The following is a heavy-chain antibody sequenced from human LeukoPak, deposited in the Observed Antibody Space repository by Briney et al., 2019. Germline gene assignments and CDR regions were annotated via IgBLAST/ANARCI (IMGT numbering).Heavy chain of an antibody. CDR1: GFTFSTYS. D-gene: IGHD2-2*01. V-gene: IGHV3-21*01. J-gene: IGHJ4*02. Sequence: GGSLRLSCAASGFTFSTYSMNWVRQAPGKGLEWVSSISSSSSYIYYADSVKGRFTISRDNAKNSLYPQMNSLRAEDTAVYYCARVGDIVVVPAARPGDYWGQGTLVTVSS. CDR3: ARVGDIVVVPAARPGDY. CDR2: ISSSSSYI.